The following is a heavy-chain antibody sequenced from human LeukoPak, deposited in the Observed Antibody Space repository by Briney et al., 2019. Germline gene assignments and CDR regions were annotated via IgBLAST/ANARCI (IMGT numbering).Heavy chain of an antibody. V-gene: IGHV1-2*06. Sequence: GASVKVSCKASGYTFTGYYMHWVRQAPGQGLEWMGRINPNSGGTNYAQKFKGRVTMTRDTSISTAYMELSRLRSDDTAVYYCARVIWFGDENAGNDYWGQGTLVTVSS. CDR2: INPNSGGT. CDR3: ARVIWFGDENAGNDY. J-gene: IGHJ4*02. CDR1: GYTFTGYY. D-gene: IGHD3-10*01.